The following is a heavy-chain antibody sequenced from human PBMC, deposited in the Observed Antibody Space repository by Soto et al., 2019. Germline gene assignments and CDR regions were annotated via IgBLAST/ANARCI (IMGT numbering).Heavy chain of an antibody. J-gene: IGHJ4*02. CDR1: GDSITSSNW. Sequence: QVHLQESGPGLVKPSGTLSLTCAVSGDSITSSNWWSWVRQAPGKGLEWIGEIYHSGATTYNPSPKNRPPIPVDPSNNLFSRKLPSGTAADAAVYFCARDLGTGTDYWGRGTLVTVAS. D-gene: IGHD1-1*01. V-gene: IGHV4-4*02. CDR2: IYHSGAT. CDR3: ARDLGTGTDY.